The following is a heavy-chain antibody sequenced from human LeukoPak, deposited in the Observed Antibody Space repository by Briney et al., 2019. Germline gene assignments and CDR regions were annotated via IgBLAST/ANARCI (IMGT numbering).Heavy chain of an antibody. D-gene: IGHD3-16*01. J-gene: IGHJ4*02. CDR1: GYTFTSYA. Sequence: EASVKVSCKASGYTFTSYAMHWVRQAPGQRLEWMGWINAGNGNTKYSQEFQGRVTITRDASASTAYMELSSLRSEDMAVYYCASASVRWPLGQIDYWGQGTLVTVSS. V-gene: IGHV1-3*03. CDR3: ASASVRWPLGQIDY. CDR2: INAGNGNT.